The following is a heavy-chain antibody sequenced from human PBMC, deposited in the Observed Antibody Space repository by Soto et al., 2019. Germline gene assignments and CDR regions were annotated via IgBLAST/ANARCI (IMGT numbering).Heavy chain of an antibody. D-gene: IGHD6-19*01. CDR2: ISYDGSNK. CDR1: GFTFSSYG. V-gene: IGHV3-30*18. J-gene: IGHJ6*03. Sequence: GGSLRLSCAASGFTFSSYGMHWVRQAPGKGLEWVAVISYDGSNKYYADSVKGRFTISRDNSKNTLYLQMNSLRAEDTAVYYCAKDNSSGWYIPYYYYYYYMDVWGKGTTVTVS. CDR3: AKDNSSGWYIPYYYYYYYMDV.